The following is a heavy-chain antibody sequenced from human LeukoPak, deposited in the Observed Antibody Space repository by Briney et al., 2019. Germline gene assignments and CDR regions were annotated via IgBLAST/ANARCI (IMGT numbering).Heavy chain of an antibody. D-gene: IGHD2-15*01. CDR1: GGSISSYY. J-gene: IGHJ3*02. Sequence: PSETLSLTCTVSGGSISSYYWSWIRQPPGKGLEWIGYIYYSGSTNYNPSLKSRATISVDTSKNQFSLKLSSVTAADTAVYYCARHWAYCSGGSCYSGAFDIWGQGTMVTVSS. CDR3: ARHWAYCSGGSCYSGAFDI. CDR2: IYYSGST. V-gene: IGHV4-59*08.